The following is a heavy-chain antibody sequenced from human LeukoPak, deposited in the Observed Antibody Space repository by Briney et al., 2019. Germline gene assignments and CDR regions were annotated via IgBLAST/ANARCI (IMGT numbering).Heavy chain of an antibody. CDR1: GFTFSSSA. D-gene: IGHD2/OR15-2a*01. V-gene: IGHV3-23*01. J-gene: IGHJ4*02. CDR3: AKDSAKKYDDY. Sequence: PGGSLRLSCAASGFTFSSSAMSWVRLAPGNGLEWVSGISGSDGSTYYADSVKGRFTISRDNSKNTLFLQMNSLRAEDTAVYYCAKDSAKKYDDYWGQGTLVTVSS. CDR2: ISGSDGST.